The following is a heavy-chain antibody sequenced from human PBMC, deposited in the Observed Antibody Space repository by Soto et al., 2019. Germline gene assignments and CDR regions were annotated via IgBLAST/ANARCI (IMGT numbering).Heavy chain of an antibody. CDR2: IYYSGST. Sequence: QLQLQESGPGLVKPSATLSLTCTVSGVSISSSSYYWGWIRQPSGKGLEWIGSIYYSGSTYYNPPLKSRASSSVDTDKNKFTLKLSAVAAADTAMYYCARSPIEGSWRYYNYFDYWGQGSLVTVSS. CDR3: ARSPIEGSWRYYNYFDY. J-gene: IGHJ4*02. V-gene: IGHV4-39*01. D-gene: IGHD3-10*01. CDR1: GVSISSSSYY.